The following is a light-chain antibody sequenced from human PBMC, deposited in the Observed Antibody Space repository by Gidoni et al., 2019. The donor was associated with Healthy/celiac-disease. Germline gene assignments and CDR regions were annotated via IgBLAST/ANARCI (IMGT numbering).Light chain of an antibody. Sequence: ENVLTQPPGTLSLSPGERATLACRASQSVSSSYLAWYQQKPGQAPRLLIYGASSRATGIPDRFSGSGSGTDFTLTISRLEPEDFAVYYCQQYGSSPATFGRGTKVEIK. CDR3: QQYGSSPAT. CDR2: GAS. V-gene: IGKV3-20*01. CDR1: QSVSSSY. J-gene: IGKJ1*01.